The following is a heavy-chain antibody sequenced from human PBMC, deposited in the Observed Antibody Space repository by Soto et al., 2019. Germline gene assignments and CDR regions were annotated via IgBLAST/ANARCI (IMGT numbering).Heavy chain of an antibody. J-gene: IGHJ5*02. V-gene: IGHV1-8*01. CDR2: MNPNSGNT. CDR3: ARGVKYGAYSRWFDP. CDR1: GYTFTSYD. D-gene: IGHD4-17*01. Sequence: ASVKVSCKASGYTFTSYDINWVRQATGQGLEWMGWMNPNSGNTGYAQKFQGRVTMTRDTSISTAYMELSSLRSEDTAVYFCARGVKYGAYSRWFDPWGQGTLVTVSS.